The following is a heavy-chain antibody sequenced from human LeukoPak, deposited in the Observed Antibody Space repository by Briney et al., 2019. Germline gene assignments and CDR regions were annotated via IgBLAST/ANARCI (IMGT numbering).Heavy chain of an antibody. J-gene: IGHJ6*02. CDR1: GFTVSSNY. D-gene: IGHD2-15*01. CDR2: IYSGGST. Sequence: PGGSLRLSCAASGFTVSSNYMSWVRQAPGKGLEWVSVIYSGGSTYYADSVKGRFTISRDNSKNTLYLQMNSLRADDTAVYYCARDLGYCSGGRCYYYYGMDVWGQGTTVTVSS. V-gene: IGHV3-66*01. CDR3: ARDLGYCSGGRCYYYYGMDV.